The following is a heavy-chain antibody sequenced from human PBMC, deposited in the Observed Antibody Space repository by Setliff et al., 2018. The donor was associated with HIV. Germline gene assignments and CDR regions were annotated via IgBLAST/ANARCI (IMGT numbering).Heavy chain of an antibody. Sequence: PSETLSLTCTVSGGSISSGYYYWSWIRQHPGKGLAWIGYIYYSGNPVYNPSLRSRVTISIDTSKNQFSLKLSSVTAADTAVYYWSSGFDHAQRPPLSYFDYWGQRTLVTVSS. CDR3: SSGFDHAQRPPLSYFDY. D-gene: IGHD3-10*01. CDR2: IYYSGNP. V-gene: IGHV4-31*03. CDR1: GGSISSGYYY. J-gene: IGHJ4*02.